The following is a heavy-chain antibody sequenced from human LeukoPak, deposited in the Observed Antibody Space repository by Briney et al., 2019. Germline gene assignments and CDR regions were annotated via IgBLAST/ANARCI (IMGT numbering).Heavy chain of an antibody. CDR1: GGTFSSYA. Sequence: SVKVSCKASGGTFSSYAISWVRQAPGQGLEWMGRIIPIFGTANYAQKFQGRVTITTDESTSTAYMELSSLRSEDTAVYYCARDHDYGDYYYYYYMDVWGEGTTVTVSS. J-gene: IGHJ6*03. CDR2: IIPIFGTA. D-gene: IGHD4-17*01. CDR3: ARDHDYGDYYYYYYMDV. V-gene: IGHV1-69*05.